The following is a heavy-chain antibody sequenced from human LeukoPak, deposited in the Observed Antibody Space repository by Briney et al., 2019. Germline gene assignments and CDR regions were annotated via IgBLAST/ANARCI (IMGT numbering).Heavy chain of an antibody. V-gene: IGHV1-8*01. D-gene: IGHD3-10*01. J-gene: IGHJ6*02. CDR1: GYTFTSYD. CDR3: ARSLHRRYYYYYGMDV. Sequence: ASVTVSCKASGYTFTSYDINWVRQATGQGLEWMGWMNPNSGNTGYAQKFQGRVTMTRNTSISTAYMELSSLRSEDTAVYYCARSLHRRYYYYYGMDVWGQGTTVTVSS. CDR2: MNPNSGNT.